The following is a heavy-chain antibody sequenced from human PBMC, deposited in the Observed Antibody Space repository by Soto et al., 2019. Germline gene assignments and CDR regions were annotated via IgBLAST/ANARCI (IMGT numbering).Heavy chain of an antibody. V-gene: IGHV3-7*03. CDR1: GFTFSTYW. CDR2: IKEDGSEK. J-gene: IGHJ4*02. D-gene: IGHD3-16*01. Sequence: GVSLRLSCTASGFTFSTYWMSWVRQAPGKGLGWVANIKEDGSEKYYVDSVKGRFSISRDNARSSLYLQMNSLRSEDTAVYYCVRVGRLGGYWGQGTQVTVSS. CDR3: VRVGRLGGY.